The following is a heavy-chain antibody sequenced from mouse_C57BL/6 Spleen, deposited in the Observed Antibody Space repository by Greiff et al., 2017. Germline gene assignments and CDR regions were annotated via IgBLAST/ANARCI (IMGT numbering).Heavy chain of an antibody. V-gene: IGHV5-4*01. J-gene: IGHJ2*01. CDR1: GFTFSSYA. CDR2: ISDGGSYT. Sequence: EVMLVESGGGLVKPGGSLKLSCAASGFTFSSYAMSWVRQTPEKRLEWVATISDGGSYTYYPDNVKGRFTISRDNAKNNLYLQMSHLKSEDTAMYYCAREGCYDGYDYWGQGTTLTVSS. D-gene: IGHD2-12*01. CDR3: AREGCYDGYDY.